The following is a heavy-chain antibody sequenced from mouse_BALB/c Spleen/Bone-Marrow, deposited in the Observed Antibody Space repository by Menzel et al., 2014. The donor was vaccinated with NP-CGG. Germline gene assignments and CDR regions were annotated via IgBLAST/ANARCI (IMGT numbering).Heavy chain of an antibody. D-gene: IGHD2-4*01. CDR3: ARRVITTGPGFAY. J-gene: IGHJ3*01. CDR2: IDPFNGVT. V-gene: IGHV1-28*01. Sequence: SGPELMKPGASVRISCKASGYSFTSYYIHWVKQNHGKSLEWIGYIDPFNGVTIYNQKFKGKATLTADKSSSTAYMHLSGLTSEDSAVYYCARRVITTGPGFAYWGQGTLVTVSA. CDR1: GYSFTSYY.